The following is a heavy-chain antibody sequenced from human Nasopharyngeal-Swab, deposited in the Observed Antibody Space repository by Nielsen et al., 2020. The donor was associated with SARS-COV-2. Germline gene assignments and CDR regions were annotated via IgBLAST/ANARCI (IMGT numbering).Heavy chain of an antibody. D-gene: IGHD6-13*01. CDR2: FDPEDGET. CDR1: GYTLTELS. Sequence: ASVKVSCKVSGYTLTELSMHWVRQAPGKGLEWMGGFDPEDGETIYAQKFQGRITMTEDTYTDTAYMELSSLRSEDTAVYYCATTAAAAGTSWFDPWGQGTLVTVSS. CDR3: ATTAAAAGTSWFDP. V-gene: IGHV1-24*01. J-gene: IGHJ5*02.